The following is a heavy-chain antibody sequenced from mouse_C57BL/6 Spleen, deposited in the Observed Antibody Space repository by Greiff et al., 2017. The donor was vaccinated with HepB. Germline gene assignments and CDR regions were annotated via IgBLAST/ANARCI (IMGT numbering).Heavy chain of an antibody. Sequence: QVQLKQSGAELAKPGASVKLSCKASGYTFTSYWMHWVKQRPGQGLEWIGYINPSSGYTKSNQKFKDKATLTAEKSSSQAYMQLSSLTYEDSAVYYCARGRDYDSWFAYWGQGTLVTVSA. CDR2: INPSSGYT. V-gene: IGHV1-7*01. D-gene: IGHD2-4*01. CDR3: ARGRDYDSWFAY. CDR1: GYTFTSYW. J-gene: IGHJ3*01.